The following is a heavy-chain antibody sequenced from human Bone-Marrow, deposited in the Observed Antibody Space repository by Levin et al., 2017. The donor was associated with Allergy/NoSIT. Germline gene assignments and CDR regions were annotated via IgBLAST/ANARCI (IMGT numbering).Heavy chain of an antibody. CDR1: GYTFSSYS. CDR2: ISAYNDYT. Sequence: AASVKVSCKASGYTFSSYSFNWVRQAPGQGLEWMGYISAYNDYTKYAQKFHGRVTMTTDTSTTTASMELRSLRSDDTAVYYCAVRYSDYGWMDYWGQGTLVTVSS. V-gene: IGHV1-18*01. CDR3: AVRYSDYGWMDY. J-gene: IGHJ4*02. D-gene: IGHD5-12*01.